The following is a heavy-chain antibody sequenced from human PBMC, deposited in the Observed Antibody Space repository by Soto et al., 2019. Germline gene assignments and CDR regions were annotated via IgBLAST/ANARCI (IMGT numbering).Heavy chain of an antibody. V-gene: IGHV2-5*02. J-gene: IGHJ5*02. D-gene: IGHD3-3*01. Sequence: QITLKESGPTLVKPTQTLTLTCTFGGFSLSTVGVGVGWIRQPPGKALEWLGLIYWDDDKRYSPALKSRLTLTKDTPKNQVVLTITILDPMDPATFFCAHIFPPEGVLSLGWSAPGGPGALVTVPS. CDR1: GFSLSTVGVG. CDR2: IYWDDDK. CDR3: AHIFPPEGVLSLGWSAP.